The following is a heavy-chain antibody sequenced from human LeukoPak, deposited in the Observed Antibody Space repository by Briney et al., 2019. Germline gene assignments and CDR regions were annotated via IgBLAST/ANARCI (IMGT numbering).Heavy chain of an antibody. Sequence: PSETLSLTCAVYGGSFSGYYWSWIRQPPGKGLEWIGEINHSGSTNYNPSLKSRVTISVDTSKNQFSLKLSSVTAADTAVYYCARVKGSGSYYKVRYFQHWGQGTLVTVSS. J-gene: IGHJ1*01. V-gene: IGHV4-34*01. D-gene: IGHD3-10*01. CDR3: ARVKGSGSYYKVRYFQH. CDR2: INHSGST. CDR1: GGSFSGYY.